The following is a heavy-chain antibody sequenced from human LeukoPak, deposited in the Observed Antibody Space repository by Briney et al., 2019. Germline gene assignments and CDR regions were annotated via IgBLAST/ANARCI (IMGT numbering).Heavy chain of an antibody. Sequence: GGSLRLSCAASGFIFSTYGMGWVRQAPGKGLEWVAGISYDGSDKYYVDSVKGRFTISRDNSKNTLYLELSSLRVEDSAVYYCANATPGWAVVAAWLDYWGQGTLVTVSS. CDR3: ANATPGWAVVAAWLDY. CDR1: GFIFSTYG. J-gene: IGHJ4*02. V-gene: IGHV3-30*18. D-gene: IGHD2-15*01. CDR2: ISYDGSDK.